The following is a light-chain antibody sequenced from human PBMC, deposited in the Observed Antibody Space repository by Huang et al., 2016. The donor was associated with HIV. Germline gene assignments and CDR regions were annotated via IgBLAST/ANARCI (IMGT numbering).Light chain of an antibody. CDR3: QQRTKWPPVLT. V-gene: IGKV3-11*01. Sequence: EIVLTQSPATLSLSPGDIATLSCRASQSVGVYLAWYQQKPGQAPRLLIFEASNRATGIPDRFSGSGYGTDFTRTIDSLQPDDFAIYYCQQRTKWPPVLTFGGGTRVEIK. J-gene: IGKJ4*01. CDR2: EAS. CDR1: QSVGVY.